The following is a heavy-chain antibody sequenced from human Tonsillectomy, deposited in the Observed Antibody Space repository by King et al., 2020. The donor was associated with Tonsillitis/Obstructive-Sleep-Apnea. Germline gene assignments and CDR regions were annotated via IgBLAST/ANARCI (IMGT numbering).Heavy chain of an antibody. CDR3: ARDEGYCSTYICYSGAFDI. CDR2: ISYDGSNK. Sequence: VQLVESGGGVVQPGRSLRLSCAASGFTFRSYALHWVRQAPGKGLEWVAVISYDGSNKYYGDSVKGRFTISRDNSKNTLYLQMNSLRAEDTAVYYCARDEGYCSTYICYSGAFDIWGQGTMVTVSS. J-gene: IGHJ3*02. D-gene: IGHD2-2*01. CDR1: GFTFRSYA. V-gene: IGHV3-30*04.